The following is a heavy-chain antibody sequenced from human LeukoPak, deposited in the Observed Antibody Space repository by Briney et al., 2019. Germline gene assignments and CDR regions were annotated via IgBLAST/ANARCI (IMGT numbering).Heavy chain of an antibody. CDR1: GGSISSSSYY. J-gene: IGHJ6*03. CDR3: ARLHYGGNYGYYYYYMDV. CDR2: IYYTGST. Sequence: SETLCLTCTVSGGSISSSSYYWGWLRQPPGKGLEWIGSIYYTGSTYYNPSLKSRVTISVDTSKNQFSLKLSSVTAADTAVYYCARLHYGGNYGYYYYYMDVWGKGTTVTISS. V-gene: IGHV4-39*01. D-gene: IGHD4-23*01.